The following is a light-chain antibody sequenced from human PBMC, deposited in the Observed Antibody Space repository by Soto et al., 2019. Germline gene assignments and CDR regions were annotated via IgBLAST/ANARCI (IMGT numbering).Light chain of an antibody. CDR3: QHYGTSPPIT. Sequence: EIGVTQSPGTLSLSPGERATLSCRASQCVSNNYLAWYQQKVGQAPRLLIYDAYTRATGIPDRFSGSGSGTGFTLTISRVEPVDFAVYYCQHYGTSPPITFGQGTRLEIK. CDR2: DAY. J-gene: IGKJ5*01. V-gene: IGKV3-20*01. CDR1: QCVSNNY.